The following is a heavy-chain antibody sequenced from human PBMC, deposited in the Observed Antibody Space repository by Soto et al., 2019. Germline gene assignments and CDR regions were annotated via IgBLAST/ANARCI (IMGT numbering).Heavy chain of an antibody. CDR2: ISTRGGRT. D-gene: IGHD3-22*01. V-gene: IGHV3-23*01. J-gene: IGHJ4*02. Sequence: EVLLLESGGGLTQPGGSLRLACAASGFSFSSYAMSWVRQAPPQGLEWVSSISTRGGRTYYADSVKGRFSISRDNSANAVYLDIDNRRAEGPGISYCAKEFYYDASGQYSDLYFDSWGQGALVTVSS. CDR1: GFSFSSYA. CDR3: AKEFYYDASGQYSDLYFDS.